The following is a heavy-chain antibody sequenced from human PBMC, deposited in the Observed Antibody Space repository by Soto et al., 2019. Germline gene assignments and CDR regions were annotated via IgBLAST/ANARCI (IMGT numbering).Heavy chain of an antibody. D-gene: IGHD2-2*01. V-gene: IGHV1-18*01. Sequence: QVQLVQSGAEVKKPGASVKVSCKASGYTFTSYGISWVRQAPGQGLEWMGWISAYNGNTNYAQKLQGRVTMTTDTSTSTAYMELRSLRSDDTAVYYCAIVSGYCSSTSCSAGVRFDPWGQGTLVTVSS. CDR1: GYTFTSYG. CDR3: AIVSGYCSSTSCSAGVRFDP. CDR2: ISAYNGNT. J-gene: IGHJ5*02.